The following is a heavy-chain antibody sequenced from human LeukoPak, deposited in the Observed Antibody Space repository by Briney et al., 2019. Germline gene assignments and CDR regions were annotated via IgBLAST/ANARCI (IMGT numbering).Heavy chain of an antibody. CDR1: GGSISSYY. Sequence: SETLSLTCTVSGGSISSYYWSRIRQPAGKGLEWIGRIYTSGSTNYNPSLKSRVTMSVDTSKNQFSLKLSSVTAADTAVYYCARGDYYGSGSYYNRWGQGTLVTVSS. J-gene: IGHJ5*02. CDR2: IYTSGST. D-gene: IGHD3-10*01. V-gene: IGHV4-4*07. CDR3: ARGDYYGSGSYYNR.